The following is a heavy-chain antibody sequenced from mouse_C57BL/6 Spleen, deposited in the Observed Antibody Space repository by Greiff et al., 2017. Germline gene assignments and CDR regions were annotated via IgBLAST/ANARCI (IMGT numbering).Heavy chain of an antibody. CDR1: GYTFTSYW. CDR2: IHPSDSDT. D-gene: IGHD2-4*01. J-gene: IGHJ1*03. Sequence: QVQLKQPGAELVKPGASVKVSCKASGYTFTSYWMHWVKQRPGQGLEWIGRIHPSDSDTNYNQKFKGKATLTVDKSSSTAYMQLSSLTSEDSAVYYCAIGNYGPYWYFDVWGTGTTVTVSS. CDR3: AIGNYGPYWYFDV. V-gene: IGHV1-74*01.